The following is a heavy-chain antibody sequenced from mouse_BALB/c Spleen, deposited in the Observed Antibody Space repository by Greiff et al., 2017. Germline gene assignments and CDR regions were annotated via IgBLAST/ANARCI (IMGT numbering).Heavy chain of an antibody. CDR3: TSSAYPYAMDY. J-gene: IGHJ4*01. CDR1: GYTFTSYY. V-gene: IGHV1S81*02. CDR2: INPSNGGT. D-gene: IGHD2-10*01. Sequence: VQLQQSGAELVKPGASVKLSCKASGYTFTSYYMYWVKQRPGQGLEWIGEINPSNGGTNFNEKFKSKATLTVDKPSSTAYMQLSSLTSEDSAVYYCTSSAYPYAMDYWGQGTSVTVSS.